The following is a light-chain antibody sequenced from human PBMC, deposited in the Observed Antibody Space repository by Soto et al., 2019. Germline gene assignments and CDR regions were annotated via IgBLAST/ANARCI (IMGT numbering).Light chain of an antibody. CDR2: DAS. Sequence: IQMTQSPSSLSASVGDRVTITCQASQDISRYLNWYKQKPGQAPEVLIYDASKLARGVPSRFSGSGSGTYFTFTVTSLQPEDFANYYCQLRDTLLTFGGGTTVEVK. CDR3: QLRDTLLT. CDR1: QDISRY. V-gene: IGKV1-33*01. J-gene: IGKJ4*01.